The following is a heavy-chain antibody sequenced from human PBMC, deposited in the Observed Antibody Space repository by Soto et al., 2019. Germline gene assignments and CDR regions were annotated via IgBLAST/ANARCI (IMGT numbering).Heavy chain of an antibody. V-gene: IGHV1-69*12. CDR3: ARGNVMDV. Sequence: QVQLVQSGAEVKKPGSSVKVSCKASGVTFSSFTFTWVRQAPGQGLEWMGGIIPIIGTTNYAQKFQGRITITAVVSTSTTYMELSSLRSADTAVYYCARGNVMDVWGQGTTVTVSS. J-gene: IGHJ6*02. CDR1: GVTFSSFT. CDR2: IIPIIGTT.